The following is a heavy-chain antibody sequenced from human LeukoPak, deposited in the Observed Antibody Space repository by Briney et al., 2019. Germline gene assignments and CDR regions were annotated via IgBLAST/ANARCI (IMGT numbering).Heavy chain of an antibody. CDR3: AKGGDYDDLSGY. J-gene: IGHJ4*02. CDR2: ISYDGSNK. CDR1: GFTFSSYA. D-gene: IGHD4-17*01. V-gene: IGHV3-30*18. Sequence: PGGSLRLSCAASGFTFSSYAMSWVRQAPGKGLEWVAVISYDGSNKYYADSVKGRFTISRDNSKNTLYLQMNSLRAEDTAVYYCAKGGDYDDLSGYWGQGTLVTVSS.